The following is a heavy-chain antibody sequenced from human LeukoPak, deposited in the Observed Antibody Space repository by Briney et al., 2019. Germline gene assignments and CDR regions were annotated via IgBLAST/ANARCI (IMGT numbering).Heavy chain of an antibody. Sequence: SSVTVSCKASGYTFTSYGISWVRQAPGQGVEWMGWISAYNGNSNYAQKLQGRVTMTTDRSTSTASMELTSLRSDDTPVYYCARGSLLKNYYYYYMDVWGKGNTVTISS. D-gene: IGHD1-26*01. CDR2: ISAYNGNS. CDR1: GYTFTSYG. CDR3: ARGSLLKNYYYYYMDV. V-gene: IGHV1-18*01. J-gene: IGHJ6*03.